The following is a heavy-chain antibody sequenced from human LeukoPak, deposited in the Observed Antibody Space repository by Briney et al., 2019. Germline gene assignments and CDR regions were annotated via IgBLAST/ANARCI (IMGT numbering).Heavy chain of an antibody. Sequence: PGGSLRLSCAASGFTFSSYGMHWVRQAPGKGLEWVAFIRYDGSNKYYADSVKGRFTISRDNSKNTLYLQMNSLRAKDTAVYYCAKDREEIAAAGPIWGQGTLVTVSS. J-gene: IGHJ4*02. CDR1: GFTFSSYG. CDR3: AKDREEIAAAGPI. V-gene: IGHV3-30*02. D-gene: IGHD6-13*01. CDR2: IRYDGSNK.